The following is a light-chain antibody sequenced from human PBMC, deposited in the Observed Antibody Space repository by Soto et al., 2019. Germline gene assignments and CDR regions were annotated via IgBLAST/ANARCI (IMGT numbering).Light chain of an antibody. J-gene: IGKJ3*01. CDR2: DAS. V-gene: IGKV1-33*01. CDR1: QDISNF. CDR3: QQYDSLPFT. Sequence: DIQMTQSPSSLSASVGDTVTITCRSSQDISNFLNWYQQKPGKAPKLLTYDASDLETEVPSRFSGSGSGTDFTFTISNLQPEDFATYYCQQYDSLPFTFGPGTKVDIK.